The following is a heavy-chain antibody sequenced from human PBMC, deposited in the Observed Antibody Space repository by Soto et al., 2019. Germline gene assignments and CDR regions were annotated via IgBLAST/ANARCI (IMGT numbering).Heavy chain of an antibody. D-gene: IGHD2-21*02. Sequence: PSETLSLTCTVSGGSISGYYWSWIRQPPGKGLEWIGYMYNTGSTVYNPSFKSRVTISVDTSKNQFSLKLNSVTAADTAVYYCARDLWGYCGTDCYPLEVWSQRTTVT. CDR1: GGSISGYY. CDR3: ARDLWGYCGTDCYPLEV. CDR2: MYNTGST. J-gene: IGHJ6*02. V-gene: IGHV4-59*01.